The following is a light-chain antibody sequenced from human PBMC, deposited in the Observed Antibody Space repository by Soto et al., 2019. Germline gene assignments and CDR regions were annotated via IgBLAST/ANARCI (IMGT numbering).Light chain of an antibody. CDR1: QSISSY. J-gene: IGKJ2*01. V-gene: IGKV1-39*01. CDR3: QQSYSTPRT. CDR2: AAS. Sequence: DIQMTQSPSSLSASVGDRVTITCRASQSISSYLNWYQQKPGKAPNLLIYAASSLQSGVPSRFSGSGSGTAFTLTISSLQPEDFATYHCQQSYSTPRTFGQGTKLEIK.